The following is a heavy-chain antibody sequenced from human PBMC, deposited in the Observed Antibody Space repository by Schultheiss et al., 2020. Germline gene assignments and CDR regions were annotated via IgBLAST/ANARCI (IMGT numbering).Heavy chain of an antibody. Sequence: GESLKISCTASGFTVSSNYMSWVRQAPGKGLEWVSVIYSGGSTYYADSVKGRFTISRDNSRNTLYLQMNSLRAEDTAVYYCAVDYCSGGGCYSSFYAFDMWGQGTMVTVSS. CDR2: IYSGGST. D-gene: IGHD2-15*01. CDR1: GFTVSSNY. CDR3: AVDYCSGGGCYSSFYAFDM. V-gene: IGHV3-53*01. J-gene: IGHJ3*02.